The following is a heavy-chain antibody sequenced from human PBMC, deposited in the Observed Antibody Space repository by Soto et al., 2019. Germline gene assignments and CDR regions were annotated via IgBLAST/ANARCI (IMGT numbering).Heavy chain of an antibody. V-gene: IGHV1-46*01. CDR2: ITASGGNT. CDR1: GYTFTSYG. Sequence: ASVKVSCKASGYTFTSYGISWVRQAPGQGLEWLGRITASGGNTSYAQKFQGRVTMTRDTSTSTVYMELSSLRSEDTAVYYCARDLGCLDPWGQGTLDTVSS. J-gene: IGHJ5*02. CDR3: ARDLGCLDP. D-gene: IGHD2-8*01.